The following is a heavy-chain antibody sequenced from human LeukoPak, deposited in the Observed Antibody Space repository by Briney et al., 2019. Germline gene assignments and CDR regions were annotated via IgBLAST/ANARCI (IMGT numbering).Heavy chain of an antibody. CDR2: ISSSSSYI. J-gene: IGHJ4*02. CDR1: GFTFSSYS. D-gene: IGHD3-22*01. CDR3: ARPYYYDSGIDY. Sequence: GSLRLSCAASGFTFSSYSMNWVRQAPGKGLEWVSSISSSSSYIYYADSVKGRFTISRDNAKNSLYLQMNSLRAEDTAVYYCARPYYYDSGIDYWGQGTLVTVSS. V-gene: IGHV3-21*01.